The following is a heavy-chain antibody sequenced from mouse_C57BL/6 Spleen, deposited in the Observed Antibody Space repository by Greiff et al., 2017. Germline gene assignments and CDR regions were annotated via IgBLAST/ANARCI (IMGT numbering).Heavy chain of an antibody. CDR3: ARGEDGYSAWLAY. J-gene: IGHJ3*01. V-gene: IGHV1-7*01. D-gene: IGHD2-3*01. CDR1: GYTFTSYW. Sequence: VQLQESGAELAKPGASVKLSCKASGYTFTSYWMHWVKQRPGQGLEWIGYITPSSGYTKYNQKFKDKATLTADKSSSTSYVQLSSLTYEDSAVYNCARGEDGYSAWLAYWGQGTLVTVSA. CDR2: ITPSSGYT.